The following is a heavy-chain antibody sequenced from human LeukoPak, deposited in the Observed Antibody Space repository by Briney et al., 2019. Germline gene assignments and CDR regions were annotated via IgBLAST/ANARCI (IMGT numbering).Heavy chain of an antibody. CDR2: IYNSGST. Sequence: SETLSLTCAVSGGSISSNNWWRWVRQTPGKGLEWIGEIYNSGSTNYNPSLKSRVTISVDKSKNQFSLRLSSVTAAETAVYYCARSGNSWYFDLWGRGTLVTVSS. J-gene: IGHJ2*01. CDR1: GGSISSNNW. D-gene: IGHD4-23*01. V-gene: IGHV4-4*02. CDR3: ARSGNSWYFDL.